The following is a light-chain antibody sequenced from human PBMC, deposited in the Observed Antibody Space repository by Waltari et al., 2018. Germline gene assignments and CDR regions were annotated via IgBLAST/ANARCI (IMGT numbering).Light chain of an antibody. Sequence: QSVLTQPPSASGTPGPRVTISCSGRSSNIGSNTVTWYQQLPGTAPKLLIYSNNQRPSGVPDRFSGSKSGTSASLAISGLQSEDEADYYCAAWDDSLNGVVFGGGTKLTVL. CDR3: AAWDDSLNGVV. CDR1: SSNIGSNT. V-gene: IGLV1-44*01. J-gene: IGLJ2*01. CDR2: SNN.